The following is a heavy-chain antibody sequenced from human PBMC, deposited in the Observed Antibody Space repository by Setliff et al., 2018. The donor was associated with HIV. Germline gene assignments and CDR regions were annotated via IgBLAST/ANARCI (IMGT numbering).Heavy chain of an antibody. V-gene: IGHV3-48*01. CDR2: IKTDGGTT. CDR1: GFTFSSYS. D-gene: IGHD3-16*01. J-gene: IGHJ4*02. Sequence: GGSLRLSCAASGFTFSSYSMNWVRQAPGKGLEWLSYIKTDGGTTYDADSVEGRFTISRDNAKNSLYLQMDNLTVDDTAVYFCARGRCSDAACFFDYWGQGTLVTVSS. CDR3: ARGRCSDAACFFDY.